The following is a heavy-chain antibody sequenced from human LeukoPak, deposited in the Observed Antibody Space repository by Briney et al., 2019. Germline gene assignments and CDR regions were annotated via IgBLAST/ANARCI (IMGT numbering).Heavy chain of an antibody. Sequence: GSLRLSCAASGFTFSSYGMSWIRQPPGKGLEWIGEINHSGSTNYNPSLKSRVTISVDTSKSQFSLKLSSVTAADTAVYYCARPPKWGQGTLVTVSS. CDR2: INHSGST. CDR1: GFTFSSYG. V-gene: IGHV4-34*01. CDR3: ARPPK. J-gene: IGHJ4*02.